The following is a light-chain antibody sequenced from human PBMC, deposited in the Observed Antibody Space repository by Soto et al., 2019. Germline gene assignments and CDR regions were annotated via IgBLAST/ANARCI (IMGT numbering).Light chain of an antibody. CDR1: SSDFGIYNS. J-gene: IGLJ1*01. CDR2: DVS. Sequence: QSALTQPASVSGSPGQSITISCTGTSSDFGIYNSVSWYQHYAGRAPRLMIHDVSKRPSGVSDRFSGSKSGNTASLTISGLQAEDEADYYCSSYTSSRSYVFGSGTKLTVL. CDR3: SSYTSSRSYV. V-gene: IGLV2-14*03.